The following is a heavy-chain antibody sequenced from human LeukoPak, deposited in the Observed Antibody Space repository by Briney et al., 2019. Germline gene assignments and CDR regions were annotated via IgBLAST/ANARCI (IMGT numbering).Heavy chain of an antibody. CDR3: AREYSSSVGRAFDI. J-gene: IGHJ3*02. CDR2: TYSDGNT. D-gene: IGHD6-13*01. V-gene: IGHV3-53*01. CDR1: GFTVSSNY. Sequence: PGGSLRLSCAASGFTVSSNYISWVRQAPGKGLEWVSITYSDGNTNYADSVKGRFTISRDNAKNSLCLQMSSLRADDTAVYYCAREYSSSVGRAFDIWGQGTMVTVSS.